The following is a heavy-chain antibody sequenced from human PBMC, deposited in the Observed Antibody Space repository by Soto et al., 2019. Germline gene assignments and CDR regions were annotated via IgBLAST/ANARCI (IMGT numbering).Heavy chain of an antibody. V-gene: IGHV4-59*08. CDR2: VSYSGST. Sequence: VHLQESGPGLVKPSETLSLTCSVSGGSISSYYWSWIRQPPGKGLEWLGYVSYSGSTNYNPSLKSRVTISVDTSKNQFSLKLSSVTAADTAVYYCARRAAGLGGINYWGQGTLVTVSS. CDR1: GGSISSYY. J-gene: IGHJ4*02. CDR3: ARRAAGLGGINY. D-gene: IGHD6-19*01.